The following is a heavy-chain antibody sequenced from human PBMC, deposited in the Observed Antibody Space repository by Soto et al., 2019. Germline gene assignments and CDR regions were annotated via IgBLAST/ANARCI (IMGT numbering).Heavy chain of an antibody. Sequence: GGSLRLSCAASGFTFSSYGMHWVRQAPGKGLEWVAVIWYDGSNKYYADSVKGRFTISRDNSKNTLYLQMNSLRAEDTAVYYCARNEGAALALDYWGQGTLVTVSS. CDR2: IWYDGSNK. D-gene: IGHD1-1*01. V-gene: IGHV3-33*08. CDR1: GFTFSSYG. CDR3: ARNEGAALALDY. J-gene: IGHJ4*02.